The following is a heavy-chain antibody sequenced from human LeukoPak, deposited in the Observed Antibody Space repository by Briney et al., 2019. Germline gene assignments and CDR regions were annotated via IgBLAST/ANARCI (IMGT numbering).Heavy chain of an antibody. Sequence: PGGSLRLSCAASGFTFSSYEMNWVRQAPGKGLEWVSYISSSGSTIYYADSVKGRFTISRDNAKNSLYLQMNSLRAEDTAVYYCAREKAAGFPNWFDPWGQGTLVTVSS. CDR3: AREKAAGFPNWFDP. D-gene: IGHD6-13*01. CDR1: GFTFSSYE. CDR2: ISSSGSTI. V-gene: IGHV3-48*03. J-gene: IGHJ5*02.